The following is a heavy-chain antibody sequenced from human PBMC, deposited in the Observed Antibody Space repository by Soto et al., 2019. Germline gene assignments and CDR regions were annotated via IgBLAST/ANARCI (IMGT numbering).Heavy chain of an antibody. V-gene: IGHV5-51*01. D-gene: IGHD3-10*01. Sequence: GESLKISCKGSGYSFTSYWIGWVRQMPGKGLEWMGIIYPGDSDTRYSPSFQGQVTISADKSISTAYLQWSSLKASDTAMYYCARSYGSGSYYYYSGMDVWGQGTTVTVSS. CDR1: GYSFTSYW. CDR3: ARSYGSGSYYYYSGMDV. CDR2: IYPGDSDT. J-gene: IGHJ6*02.